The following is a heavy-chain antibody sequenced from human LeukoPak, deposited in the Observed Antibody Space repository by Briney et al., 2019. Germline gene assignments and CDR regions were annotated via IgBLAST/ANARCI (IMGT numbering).Heavy chain of an antibody. D-gene: IGHD1-7*01. Sequence: SVEVSCKASGGTFSSYAISWVRQAPGQGLEWMGGIIPIFGTANYAQKFQGRVTITADKSTSTAYMELSSLRSEDTAVYYCASFLEVGNYPLWGQGTLVTVSS. CDR1: GGTFSSYA. CDR3: ASFLEVGNYPL. V-gene: IGHV1-69*06. J-gene: IGHJ4*02. CDR2: IIPIFGTA.